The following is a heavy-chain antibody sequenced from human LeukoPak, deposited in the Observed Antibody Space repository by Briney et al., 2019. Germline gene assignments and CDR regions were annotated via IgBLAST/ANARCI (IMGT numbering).Heavy chain of an antibody. V-gene: IGHV5-51*01. Sequence: GGSLKISCKGSGYSFTSYWIGWVRQMPGKGLEWMGIIYPGDSETRYSPSFQGQVTISADKSISTAYLQWSSLKASDTDMYYCARQWLRGAFDIWGQGTMVTVSS. CDR1: GYSFTSYW. CDR3: ARQWLRGAFDI. D-gene: IGHD5-12*01. CDR2: IYPGDSET. J-gene: IGHJ3*02.